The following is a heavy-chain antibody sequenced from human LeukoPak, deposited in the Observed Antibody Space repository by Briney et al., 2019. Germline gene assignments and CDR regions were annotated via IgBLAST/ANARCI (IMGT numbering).Heavy chain of an antibody. J-gene: IGHJ3*02. CDR3: ASELAYCGGDCSSAFDI. Sequence: PGGSLRLSCAASGFTFSSYSMNWVRQAPGKGLEWVSYISSSSSTIYYADSVKGRFTISRDNSKNTPYLQMNSLRAEDTAVYSCASELAYCGGDCSSAFDIWGQGTMVTVSS. CDR2: ISSSSSTI. CDR1: GFTFSSYS. D-gene: IGHD2-21*02. V-gene: IGHV3-48*01.